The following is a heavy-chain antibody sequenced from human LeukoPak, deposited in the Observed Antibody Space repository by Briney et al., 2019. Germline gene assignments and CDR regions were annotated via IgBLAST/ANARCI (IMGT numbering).Heavy chain of an antibody. V-gene: IGHV4-34*01. J-gene: IGHJ6*03. CDR2: INHSGST. Sequence: SETLSLTCTVSGGSISSYYWSWIRQPPGKGLEWIGEINHSGSTNYNPSLKSRVTISVDTSKNQFSLKLSSMTAADTAVYYCARERGYSYGYPFSYYYYYMDVWGKGTTVTVSS. CDR3: ARERGYSYGYPFSYYYYYMDV. D-gene: IGHD5-18*01. CDR1: GGSISSYY.